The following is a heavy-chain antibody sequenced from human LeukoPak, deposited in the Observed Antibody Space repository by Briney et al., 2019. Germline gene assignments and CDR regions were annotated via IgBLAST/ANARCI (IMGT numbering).Heavy chain of an antibody. CDR3: AKDREYQLRYELLYYFDY. J-gene: IGHJ4*02. CDR1: GFTFSSYG. Sequence: GRSLRLSCAASGFTFSSYGMHWVRQAPGKGLEWVAVISYDGSNKYYADSVKGRFTISRDNSKNTLYLQMNSLRAEDTAVYYCAKDREYQLRYELLYYFDYWGQGTLVTVSS. V-gene: IGHV3-30*18. D-gene: IGHD2-2*02. CDR2: ISYDGSNK.